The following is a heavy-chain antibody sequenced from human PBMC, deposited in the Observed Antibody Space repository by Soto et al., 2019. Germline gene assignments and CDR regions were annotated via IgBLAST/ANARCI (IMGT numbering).Heavy chain of an antibody. Sequence: ASLKVSCKARRDTFTSYYINWVRQAPGQGLEWMGVINPHGGSTAYAQKFKGRVTLTRDTSASTVYMEVSSLTSEDTAMYYCARSSGGNFGIIIEGNNWFAPWGQGTLVNVS. CDR1: RDTFTSYY. CDR3: ARSSGGNFGIIIEGNNWFAP. V-gene: IGHV1-46*01. J-gene: IGHJ5*02. D-gene: IGHD1-26*01. CDR2: INPHGGST.